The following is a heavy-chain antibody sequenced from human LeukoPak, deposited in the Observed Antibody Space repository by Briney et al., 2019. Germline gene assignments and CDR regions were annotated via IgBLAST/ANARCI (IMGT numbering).Heavy chain of an antibody. CDR3: ARDVGNYDILTGYYTHDAFDI. CDR2: MNPNSGNT. D-gene: IGHD3-9*01. Sequence: ASVKVSCTASGYTFTSYDINWVRQAPGQGLEWMGWMNPNSGNTGYAQKFQGRVTMTRNTSISTAYMELSSLRSEDTAVYYCARDVGNYDILTGYYTHDAFDIWGQGTMVTVSS. CDR1: GYTFTSYD. V-gene: IGHV1-8*01. J-gene: IGHJ3*02.